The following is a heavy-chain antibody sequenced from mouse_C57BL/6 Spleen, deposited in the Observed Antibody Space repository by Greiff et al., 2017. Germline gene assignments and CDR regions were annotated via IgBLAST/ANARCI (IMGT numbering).Heavy chain of an antibody. Sequence: EVQGVESGGDLVKPGGSLKLSCAASGFTFSSYGMSWVRQTPDKRLEWVATISSGGSYTYYPDSVKGRFTISRDTAKNTLYLQMSSLKSEDTAMYYCATLGDGYSYYYAMDYWGQGTSVTVSS. CDR2: ISSGGSYT. J-gene: IGHJ4*01. D-gene: IGHD2-3*01. V-gene: IGHV5-6*01. CDR3: ATLGDGYSYYYAMDY. CDR1: GFTFSSYG.